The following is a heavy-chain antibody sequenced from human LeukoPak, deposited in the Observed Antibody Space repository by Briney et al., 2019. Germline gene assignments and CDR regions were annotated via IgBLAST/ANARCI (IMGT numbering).Heavy chain of an antibody. CDR3: ARGVPKTIHYYDSSGYWTPSVGEFDY. CDR1: GGSISSSSYY. V-gene: IGHV4-39*07. CDR2: IYYSGST. J-gene: IGHJ4*02. Sequence: PSETLSLTCTVSGGSISSSSYYWGWIRQPPGKGLEWIGSIYYSGSTYYNPSLKSRVTISVDTSKNQFSLKLSSVTAADTAVYYCARGVPKTIHYYDSSGYWTPSVGEFDYWGQGTLVTVSS. D-gene: IGHD3-22*01.